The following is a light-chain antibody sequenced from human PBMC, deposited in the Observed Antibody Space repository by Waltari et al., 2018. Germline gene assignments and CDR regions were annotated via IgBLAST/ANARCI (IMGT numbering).Light chain of an antibody. V-gene: IGKV4-1*01. J-gene: IGKJ4*01. Sequence: DIVMTQSPASLAVSLGERATIHCTPSQSVLYHSNNFDYLAWYQQKPGQPPKLLFYLASTRESGVPDRFSGSGSGTEFTLTINSLQAEDVAIYYCQQYYSRPLTFGGGTRVEIK. CDR1: QSVLYHSNNFDY. CDR3: QQYYSRPLT. CDR2: LAS.